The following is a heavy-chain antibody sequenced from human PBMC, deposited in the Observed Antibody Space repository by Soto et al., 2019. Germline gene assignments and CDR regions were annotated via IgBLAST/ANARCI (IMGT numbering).Heavy chain of an antibody. Sequence: QAQLVESGGGVVQPGRSLRLSCAASGFAFSSYGMHWVRQAPGTGLEWVAVISYDGSLQHYADSVKGRFTISRDNSKNMVILQMSSVIAEDTAVYYCVSDRGYGHASVPYSWGQGTLVSVSS. CDR1: GFAFSSYG. J-gene: IGHJ4*02. CDR2: ISYDGSLQ. D-gene: IGHD5-18*01. CDR3: VSDRGYGHASVPYS. V-gene: IGHV3-30*03.